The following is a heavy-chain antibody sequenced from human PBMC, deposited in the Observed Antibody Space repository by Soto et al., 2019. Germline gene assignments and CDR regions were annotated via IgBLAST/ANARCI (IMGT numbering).Heavy chain of an antibody. CDR2: IRPWNGDA. CDR1: RDFFKEHDY. Sequence: QVRLVQSGAEVQKPGASVKVSCKAPRDFFKEHDYLHWLREAPGQGLEWPGWIRPWNGDATYAQKFQGRLTLSRDMSIDTMYFDLTSLTSDDTTVYYCVRVSPGWNFDYWGQGTLLTVSS. D-gene: IGHD6-19*01. CDR3: VRVSPGWNFDY. V-gene: IGHV1-2*02. J-gene: IGHJ4*02.